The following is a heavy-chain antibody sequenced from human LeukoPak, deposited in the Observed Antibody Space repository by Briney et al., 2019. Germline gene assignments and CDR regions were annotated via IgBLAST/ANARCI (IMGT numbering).Heavy chain of an antibody. D-gene: IGHD3-16*01. V-gene: IGHV3-9*01. CDR2: ISWSGTTT. J-gene: IGHJ6*02. CDR1: GFRFDDYG. Sequence: PGRPLRLSCVVSGFRFDDYGMHWVRQAPGKGLEWVSGISWSGTTTGYADSVKGRFTISRDSAKNSLYLQMDSLRVEDTALYYCAKDESTGGFAPGYFYGMGVWGQGTTVTVSS. CDR3: AKDESTGGFAPGYFYGMGV.